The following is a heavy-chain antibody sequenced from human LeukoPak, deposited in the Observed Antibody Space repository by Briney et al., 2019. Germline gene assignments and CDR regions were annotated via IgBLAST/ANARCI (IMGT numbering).Heavy chain of an antibody. CDR2: INHSGST. V-gene: IGHV4-34*01. Sequence: KTSETLSLTCAVYGGSFSGYYWSWIRQPPGKGLEWIGEINHSGSTNYNPSLKSRVTISVDTSKNQFSLKLSSVTAADTAVYYCARGRQRKDFLFDYWGQGTLVTVSS. D-gene: IGHD2-15*01. CDR3: ARGRQRKDFLFDY. J-gene: IGHJ4*02. CDR1: GGSFSGYY.